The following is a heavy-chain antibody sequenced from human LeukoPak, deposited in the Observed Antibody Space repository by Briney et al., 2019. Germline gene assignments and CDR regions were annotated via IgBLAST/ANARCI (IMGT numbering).Heavy chain of an antibody. D-gene: IGHD3-9*01. J-gene: IGHJ3*01. CDR3: ARGDRFDFLTTQPAHSFDG. Sequence: GGSLRLSCAASGFTFSNYWMHWVRQTSGKGLVWVSRINSDGSSTSYAGSVKGRFTISRDNAKNTLYLQMNSLTVEDTAVYYCARGDRFDFLTTQPAHSFDGWGQGTMVSVSS. V-gene: IGHV3-74*01. CDR1: GFTFSNYW. CDR2: INSDGSST.